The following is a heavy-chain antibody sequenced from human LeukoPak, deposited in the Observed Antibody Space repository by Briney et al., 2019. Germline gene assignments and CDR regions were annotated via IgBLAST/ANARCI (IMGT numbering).Heavy chain of an antibody. D-gene: IGHD2-15*01. Sequence: GGSLRLSCAASGFTFSSYAMSWVRLAPGKGLEWVSTIGGRGGSTYYADSVKGRFTISRDNSKNTLYLQMNSLRAEDTAVYYCATTDYSPLNWGQGTLVAVSS. CDR1: GFTFSSYA. CDR2: IGGRGGST. CDR3: ATTDYSPLN. V-gene: IGHV3-23*01. J-gene: IGHJ4*02.